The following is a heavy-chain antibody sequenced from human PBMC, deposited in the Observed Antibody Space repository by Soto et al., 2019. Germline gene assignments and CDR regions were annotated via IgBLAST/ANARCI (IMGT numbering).Heavy chain of an antibody. CDR3: ARSVFP. CDR2: IYYIGST. V-gene: IGHV4-31*03. Sequence: SETLSLTCTVSGGSISSGGYYWNWIRQHPGKGLEWIGYIYYIGSTYYNTYLKSRVTISLDTSKNQFSLKLSSVTAADTAVYYCARSVFPWGQGTLVTVSS. CDR1: GGSISSGGYY. J-gene: IGHJ5*02.